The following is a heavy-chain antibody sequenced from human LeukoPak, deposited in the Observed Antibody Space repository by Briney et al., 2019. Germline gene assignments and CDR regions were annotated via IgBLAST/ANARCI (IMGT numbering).Heavy chain of an antibody. V-gene: IGHV3-7*01. CDR2: INQDGSEK. CDR3: VRLKHYYDSAGYYYYYGLDV. D-gene: IGHD3-22*01. J-gene: IGHJ6*02. CDR1: GFTFSIYW. Sequence: GGSLRLSCAASGFTFSIYWMTWVRQAPGKGLEWVANINQDGSEKYYVDSVKGRFTISRDNAKSSLYLQMNSLRAEDTAVYYCVRLKHYYDSAGYYYYYGLDVWGQGTTVTVSS.